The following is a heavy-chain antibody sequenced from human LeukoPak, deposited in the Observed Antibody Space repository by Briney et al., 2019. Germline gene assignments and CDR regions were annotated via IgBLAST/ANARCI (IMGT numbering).Heavy chain of an antibody. Sequence: GGTLRLSCAASGFTFSSYAMSWVRQAPGKGLEWVSAISGSGGSTYYADSVKGRFTISRDNSKNTLYLQMNSLRAEDTAVYYCAKDEWRYCSGGSCQDYWGQGTLVTVSS. D-gene: IGHD2-15*01. CDR2: ISGSGGST. CDR1: GFTFSSYA. V-gene: IGHV3-23*01. CDR3: AKDEWRYCSGGSCQDY. J-gene: IGHJ4*02.